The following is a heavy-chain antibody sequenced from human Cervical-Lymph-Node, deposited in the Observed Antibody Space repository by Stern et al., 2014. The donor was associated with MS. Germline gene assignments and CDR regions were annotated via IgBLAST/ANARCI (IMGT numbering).Heavy chain of an antibody. CDR1: GFTFSSYA. CDR2: ITTNGGGT. J-gene: IGHJ6*02. CDR3: ARGGMDV. V-gene: IGHV3-64*01. Sequence: EVQLVESGGGLVQPGGSLRLSCAASGFTFSSYAMHWVRQAPGKGLEYVSGITTNGGGTYYANSVKGRFTISRDNSKNTLYLQMGSLRAEDMAVYYCARGGMDVWGQGTTVTVSS.